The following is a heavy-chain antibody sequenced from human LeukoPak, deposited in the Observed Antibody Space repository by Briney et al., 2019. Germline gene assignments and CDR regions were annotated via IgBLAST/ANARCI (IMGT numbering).Heavy chain of an antibody. V-gene: IGHV3-23*01. CDR1: GFTFSNYG. CDR3: ARDLHSYGY. J-gene: IGHJ4*02. CDR2: ISGSGRST. Sequence: GGSLRLSCAASGFTFSNYGMKWVRQPPGKGLEWVSAISGSGRSTYYADSVKGLFTISRDNAKNSLYLQMNSLRAEDTAVYYCARDLHSYGYWGQGTLVTVSS. D-gene: IGHD5-18*01.